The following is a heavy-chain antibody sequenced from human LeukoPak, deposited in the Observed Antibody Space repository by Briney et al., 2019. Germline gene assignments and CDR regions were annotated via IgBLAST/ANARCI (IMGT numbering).Heavy chain of an antibody. CDR3: ARGQSGSGSYVWFDP. V-gene: IGHV1-8*01. Sequence: GASVKVSCKASGSTFTSYDINWGRRATGHRLKWMGWMNPNSGNTGYAQKLPGRVTMTRNTSISTAYMELSSLRSEDTAVYYCARGQSGSGSYVWFDPWGQGTLVTVSS. D-gene: IGHD3-10*01. CDR2: MNPNSGNT. CDR1: GSTFTSYD. J-gene: IGHJ5*02.